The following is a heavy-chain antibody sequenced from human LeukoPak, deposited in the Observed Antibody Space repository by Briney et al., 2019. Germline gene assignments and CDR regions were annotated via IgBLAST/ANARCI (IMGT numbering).Heavy chain of an antibody. CDR1: GFTFDDYA. CDR3: AKLSAGSENDY. J-gene: IGHJ4*02. D-gene: IGHD3-10*01. Sequence: GSSLRLSCAASGFTFDDYAMHWVRQVPGKGPERVAGINWNSGSIDYADSVKGRFTISRDNAKNYLYLQMNSLRSEDTALYYCAKLSAGSENDYWGQGTLVTVSS. CDR2: INWNSGSI. V-gene: IGHV3-9*01.